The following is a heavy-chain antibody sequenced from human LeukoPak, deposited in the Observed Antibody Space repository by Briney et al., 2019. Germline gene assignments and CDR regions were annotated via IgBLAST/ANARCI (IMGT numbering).Heavy chain of an antibody. J-gene: IGHJ4*02. CDR1: GGTFSSYA. CDR3: AEEKYGSGSYYLDY. V-gene: IGHV1-69*05. CDR2: IIPIFGTA. D-gene: IGHD3-10*01. Sequence: ASVKVSCKASGGTFSSYAISWMRQAPGQGLEWMGGIIPIFGTANYAQKFQGRVTITTDESTSTAYMELSSLRSEDTAVYYCAEEKYGSGSYYLDYWGQGTLVTVSS.